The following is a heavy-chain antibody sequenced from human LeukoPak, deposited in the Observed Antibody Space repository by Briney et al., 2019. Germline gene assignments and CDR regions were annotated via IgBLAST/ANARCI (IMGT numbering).Heavy chain of an antibody. V-gene: IGHV1-18*04. Sequence: ASVKVSCKASGYTFASYSVTWVRQAPGQGLEWMGWISANTGNTNYVQDFQGRVTMTVDTSTRTVYLELVSLRFDDTAVYYCAREVGIGTEGYFDSWGQGTLVTVSS. CDR3: AREVGIGTEGYFDS. J-gene: IGHJ4*02. CDR2: ISANTGNT. CDR1: GYTFASYS. D-gene: IGHD1-1*01.